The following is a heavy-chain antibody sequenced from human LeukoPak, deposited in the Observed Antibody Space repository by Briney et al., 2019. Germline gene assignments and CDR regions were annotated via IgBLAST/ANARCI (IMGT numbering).Heavy chain of an antibody. CDR3: ARDGGYYDSSGYSLAYYFDY. CDR1: GFTFSSYG. J-gene: IGHJ4*02. D-gene: IGHD3-22*01. Sequence: GRSLRLSCAAPGFTFSSYGMHWVRQAPGKGLEWGAVIWYDGSNKYYADSVKGRFTISRDNSKNTLYLQMNSLRAEDTAVYYCARDGGYYDSSGYSLAYYFDYWGQGTLVTVSS. CDR2: IWYDGSNK. V-gene: IGHV3-33*01.